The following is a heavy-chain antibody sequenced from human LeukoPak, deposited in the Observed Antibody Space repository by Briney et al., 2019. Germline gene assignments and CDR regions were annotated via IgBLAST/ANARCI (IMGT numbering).Heavy chain of an antibody. CDR2: ISYDGSNK. D-gene: IGHD2-15*01. J-gene: IGHJ4*02. Sequence: PGGSLRLSCAASGFAFNTHAMHWVRQAPGKGLEWVAVISYDGSNKYYADSVKGRFTISRDNSKNTLYLQMNSLRAEDTAVYYCARVAPYDYWGQGTLVTVSS. CDR1: GFAFNTHA. CDR3: ARVAPYDY. V-gene: IGHV3-30-3*02.